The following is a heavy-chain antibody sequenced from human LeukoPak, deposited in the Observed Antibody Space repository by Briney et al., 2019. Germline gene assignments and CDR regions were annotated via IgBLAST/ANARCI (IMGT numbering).Heavy chain of an antibody. CDR3: ARGLMGTTGEQNWFDP. Sequence: PTETLSLTCTVSGGSISTYYWSWILQPAGKGLEWIGRIYASGSANYNPSLKSRVTISLDRSKNQFSLNLTSMTAADTAVYYCARGLMGTTGEQNWFDPWGQGTLVTVSS. CDR2: IYASGSA. CDR1: GGSISTYY. V-gene: IGHV4-4*07. J-gene: IGHJ5*02. D-gene: IGHD1-7*01.